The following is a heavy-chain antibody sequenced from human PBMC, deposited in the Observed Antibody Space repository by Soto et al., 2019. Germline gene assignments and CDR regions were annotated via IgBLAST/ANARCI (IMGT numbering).Heavy chain of an antibody. CDR2: INPSDGNR. D-gene: IGHD3-22*01. V-gene: IGHV1-18*01. J-gene: IGHJ4*02. CDR1: GYSFSFYG. Sequence: ASVKVSCKASGYSFSFYGINWVRQAPGQGLEWMGWINPSDGNRSFAQKFEDRVTMTTATSTNTVFLELRSLKSDDTAIYYCARDRLRGYDSTGYEGPPTFDYWGQG. CDR3: ARDRLRGYDSTGYEGPPTFDY.